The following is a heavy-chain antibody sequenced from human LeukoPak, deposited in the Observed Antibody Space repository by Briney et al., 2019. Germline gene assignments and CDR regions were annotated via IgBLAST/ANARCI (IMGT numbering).Heavy chain of an antibody. V-gene: IGHV4-4*09. CDR3: ARHARRVAGTDWFDP. CDR2: IYTSGST. CDR1: GGSISSYY. Sequence: PETLSLTCTVSGGSISSYYWSWIRQPPGKGLEWIGYIYTSGSTNYNPSLKSRVTISVDTSKNQFSLKLSSVTAADTAVYYCARHARRVAGTDWFDPWGQGTLVTVSS. D-gene: IGHD6-19*01. J-gene: IGHJ5*02.